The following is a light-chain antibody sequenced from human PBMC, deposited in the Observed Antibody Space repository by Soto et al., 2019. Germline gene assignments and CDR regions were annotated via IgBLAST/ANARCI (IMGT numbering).Light chain of an antibody. CDR3: SSYTSSSPLYV. J-gene: IGLJ1*01. CDR1: NSDIGFYNY. Sequence: LTQPASVSGSPGQSITISCTGTNSDIGFYNYVSWYQQHPGEAPKLIIYEVAKRPSGVSSRCSGSKSGNTASLTISVLQAEDEADYHCSSYTSSSPLYVFGTGTKVTVL. V-gene: IGLV2-14*01. CDR2: EVA.